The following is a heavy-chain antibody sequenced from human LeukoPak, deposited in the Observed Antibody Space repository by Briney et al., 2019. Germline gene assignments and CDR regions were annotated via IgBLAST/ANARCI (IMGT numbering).Heavy chain of an antibody. V-gene: IGHV3-30*18. CDR2: ISYDGGAK. J-gene: IGHJ4*02. CDR3: AKDVDTAMVSWRGANLLYYFDY. D-gene: IGHD5-18*01. Sequence: PGGSLRLSCEASGFTFSNYGVHWVRQAPGKGLEWVAVISYDGGAKYYADSVKGRFTISRDDSTNTLYLQMNSLRAEDTAVYYCAKDVDTAMVSWRGANLLYYFDYWGQGTLVTVSS. CDR1: GFTFSNYG.